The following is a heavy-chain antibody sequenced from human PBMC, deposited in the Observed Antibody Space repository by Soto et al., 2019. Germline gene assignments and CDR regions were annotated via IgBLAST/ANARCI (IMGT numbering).Heavy chain of an antibody. D-gene: IGHD3-3*01. CDR3: ARSKRGYDFWSAHNWLGP. V-gene: IGHV4-59*01. J-gene: IGHJ5*02. CDR1: GGSISSYY. CDR2: IYYSGST. Sequence: SENLSLTCTVSGGSISSYYWSWIRQPPGKGLEWIGYIYYSGSTNYNPSLKSRVTISVDTSKNQFSLKLSSVTAADTAVYYCARSKRGYDFWSAHNWLGPRGQGTLVTVSS.